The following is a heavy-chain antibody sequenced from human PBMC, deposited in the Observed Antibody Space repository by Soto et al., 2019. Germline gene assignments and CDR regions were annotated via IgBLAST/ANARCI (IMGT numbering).Heavy chain of an antibody. V-gene: IGHV4-59*08. CDR2: IYYSGGT. CDR1: GGSISNYY. Sequence: QVQLQESGPGLVKPSETLSLTCTVSGGSISNYYWSWIRQPPGKGLEWIGYIYYSGGTNYNPSLKSRVTISVATSKNQISLKLSSVTAADTAVYYCARRDGGTFDYWRQGTLVTVSS. J-gene: IGHJ4*02. D-gene: IGHD4-17*01. CDR3: ARRDGGTFDY.